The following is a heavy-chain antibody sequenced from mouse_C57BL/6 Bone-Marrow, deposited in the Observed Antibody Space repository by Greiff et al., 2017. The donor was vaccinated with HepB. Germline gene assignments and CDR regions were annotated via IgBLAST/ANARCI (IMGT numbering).Heavy chain of an antibody. J-gene: IGHJ4*01. CDR2: IHPNSGST. CDR3: ARRGLRRGYYTMDY. D-gene: IGHD2-4*01. CDR1: GYTFTSYW. V-gene: IGHV1-64*01. Sequence: QVQLQQPGAELVKPGASVKLSCKASGYTFTSYWMHWVKQRPGQGLEWIGMIHPNSGSTNYNEKFKSKATLTVDKSSSTAYMQLSSLTSEDSAVYYCARRGLRRGYYTMDYWGQGKSVTVSS.